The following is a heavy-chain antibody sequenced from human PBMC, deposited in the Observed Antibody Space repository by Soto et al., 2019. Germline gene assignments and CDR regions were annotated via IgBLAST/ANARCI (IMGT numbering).Heavy chain of an antibody. CDR2: IWYDGSNK. V-gene: IGHV3-33*01. D-gene: IGHD3-9*01. CDR3: ARDRARYFDWIDAFDI. CDR1: GFTFSSYG. Sequence: GGSLRLSCAASGFTFSSYGMHWVRQAPGKGLEWVAVIWYDGSNKYYADSVKGRFTISRDNSKNTLYLQMNSLRAEDTAVYYCARDRARYFDWIDAFDIWGQGTMVTVSS. J-gene: IGHJ3*02.